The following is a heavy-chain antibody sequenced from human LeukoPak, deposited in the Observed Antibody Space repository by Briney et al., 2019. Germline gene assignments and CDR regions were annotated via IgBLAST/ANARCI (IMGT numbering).Heavy chain of an antibody. Sequence: GGSLRLSCVASGFTFSNYGMNWVRQAPGKGLEWVSGIVGSGVTTYYADSVKGRFTISRDNAKNSLYLQMNSLRAEDTAVYYCARWVLEGYCSGGSCYSDYWGQGTLVTVSS. CDR1: GFTFSNYG. CDR3: ARWVLEGYCSGGSCYSDY. V-gene: IGHV3-21*01. D-gene: IGHD2-15*01. CDR2: IVGSGVTT. J-gene: IGHJ4*02.